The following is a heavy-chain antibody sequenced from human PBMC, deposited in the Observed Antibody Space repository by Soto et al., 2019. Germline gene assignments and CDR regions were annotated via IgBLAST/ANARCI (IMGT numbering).Heavy chain of an antibody. CDR3: ARGRYYDSSGYYYI. J-gene: IGHJ4*02. V-gene: IGHV4-4*02. Sequence: SETLSLTCAVSGISVSSTQWWTWVRQAPGKGLEWLGEIYHIGSTRYNPSLKSRVTISVDKSNNHFSLNLRSVSAADTAVYYCARGRYYDSSGYYYIWGQGTLVTVSS. CDR1: GISVSSTQW. CDR2: IYHIGST. D-gene: IGHD3-22*01.